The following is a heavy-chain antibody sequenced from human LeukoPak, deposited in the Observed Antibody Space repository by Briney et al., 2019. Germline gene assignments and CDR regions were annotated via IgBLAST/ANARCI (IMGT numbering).Heavy chain of an antibody. Sequence: GGSLKLPCAASGFTFSGSAMHWVRQASGKGLEWLGRIRSKANTYATAYAASVKGRFTISRDDSNNTAYLQMNSLKTEDTAVYYCTRRDSSVCYFDYWGQGTLVTVSS. CDR2: IRSKANTYAT. J-gene: IGHJ4*02. D-gene: IGHD6-19*01. CDR3: TRRDSSVCYFDY. CDR1: GFTFSGSA. V-gene: IGHV3-73*01.